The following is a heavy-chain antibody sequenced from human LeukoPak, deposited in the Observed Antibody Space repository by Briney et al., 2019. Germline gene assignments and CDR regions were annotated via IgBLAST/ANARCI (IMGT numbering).Heavy chain of an antibody. CDR3: ASHTSSWSREDF. CDR1: GYSFATYW. D-gene: IGHD6-13*01. Sequence: GESLKISCKGSGYSFATYWIGWVRQMPGKGLEWMGIIYPGDSDTRYNPSFQGQVTISADKSISTAYLQWSSLKASDTAIYYCASHTSSWSREDFWGQGTLVTVSS. CDR2: IYPGDSDT. J-gene: IGHJ4*02. V-gene: IGHV5-51*01.